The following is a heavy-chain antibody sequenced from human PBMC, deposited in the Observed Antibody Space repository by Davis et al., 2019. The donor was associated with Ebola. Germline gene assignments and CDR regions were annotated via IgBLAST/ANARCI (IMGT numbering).Heavy chain of an antibody. D-gene: IGHD6-13*01. J-gene: IGHJ4*02. Sequence: KVSCKGSGYSFTSYWIGWVRQMPGKGLEWMGIIYPGDSDTRYSPSFQGQVTISADKSISTAYLQWSSLKASDTAMYYCARLLEQQLAYYFDYWGQGTLVTVPS. CDR1: GYSFTSYW. CDR3: ARLLEQQLAYYFDY. V-gene: IGHV5-51*01. CDR2: IYPGDSDT.